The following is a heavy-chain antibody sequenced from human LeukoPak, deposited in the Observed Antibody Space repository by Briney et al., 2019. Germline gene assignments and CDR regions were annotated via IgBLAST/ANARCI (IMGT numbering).Heavy chain of an antibody. CDR2: ISYDGSNK. Sequence: GGSLRLSCAASGFTFSSYAMHWVRQAPGKGLEWVAVISYDGSNKYYADSVKGRFTISRDNSKNMLYLQMNSLRADDTAVYFCAKDHADIVVLPGAHIDSWGQETLVTVSS. V-gene: IGHV3-30*04. CDR3: AKDHADIVVLPGAHIDS. D-gene: IGHD2-2*01. J-gene: IGHJ4*02. CDR1: GFTFSSYA.